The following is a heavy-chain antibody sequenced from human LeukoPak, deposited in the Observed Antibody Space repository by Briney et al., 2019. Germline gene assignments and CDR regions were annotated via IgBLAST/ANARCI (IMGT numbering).Heavy chain of an antibody. V-gene: IGHV3-66*03. Sequence: GGPLRLSCAVSGFTVSNYYMNWVRQAPGKGLEWVSLIRGSGDTFYADSVKGRFTISRDDSKNMVYLQMKSLRVEDTAVYFCARDRAVTEDWVEFDPWGQGTLVTVSS. CDR2: IRGSGDT. CDR3: ARDRAVTEDWVEFDP. J-gene: IGHJ5*02. CDR1: GFTVSNYY. D-gene: IGHD4-17*01.